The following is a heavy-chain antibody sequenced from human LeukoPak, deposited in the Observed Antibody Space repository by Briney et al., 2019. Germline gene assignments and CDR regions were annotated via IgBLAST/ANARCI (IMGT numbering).Heavy chain of an antibody. Sequence: PSETLSLTCAVYGGSISGYYWNWIRQPPGKGLEWIGEINHSESTNYNPSLKSRVTISVDTSKNQFSLKLSSVTAADTAVYYCGRGAAVAGSYWYFDLWGRGTLVTVSS. CDR3: GRGAAVAGSYWYFDL. CDR1: GGSISGYY. J-gene: IGHJ2*01. V-gene: IGHV4-34*01. CDR2: INHSEST. D-gene: IGHD6-19*01.